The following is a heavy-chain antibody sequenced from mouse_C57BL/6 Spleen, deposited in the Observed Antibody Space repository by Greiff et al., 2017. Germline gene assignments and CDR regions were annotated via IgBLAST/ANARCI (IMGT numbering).Heavy chain of an antibody. D-gene: IGHD2-3*01. Sequence: QVQLQQPGAELVKPGASVKLSCKASGYTFTSYWMHWVKQRPGQGLEWIGMIHPNSGSTNYNEKFKSKATLTVDKSSSTAYMQLSSLTSEDSAVYYCARSYDGYYSAPSMDYWGQGTSVTVSS. CDR3: ARSYDGYYSAPSMDY. CDR2: IHPNSGST. J-gene: IGHJ4*01. CDR1: GYTFTSYW. V-gene: IGHV1-64*01.